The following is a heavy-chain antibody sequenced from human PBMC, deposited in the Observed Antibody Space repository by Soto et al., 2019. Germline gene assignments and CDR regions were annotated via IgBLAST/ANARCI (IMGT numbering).Heavy chain of an antibody. D-gene: IGHD3-10*01. V-gene: IGHV4-59*08. Sequence: PSETLSLTCTVSGGSISSYYWSWIRQPPGKGLEWIGYIYYSGSTNYNTSLKSRVTISVDTSKNQFYLKLSSVTATDTAVYYCARHGVYGSGSWDFDYLGQGTLVTVSS. J-gene: IGHJ4*02. CDR1: GGSISSYY. CDR2: IYYSGST. CDR3: ARHGVYGSGSWDFDY.